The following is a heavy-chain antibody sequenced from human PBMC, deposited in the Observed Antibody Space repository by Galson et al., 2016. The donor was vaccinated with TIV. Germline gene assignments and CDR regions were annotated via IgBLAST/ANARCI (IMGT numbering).Heavy chain of an antibody. D-gene: IGHD1-26*01. CDR2: IYNSGST. Sequence: LTCNVSGGSISSSAYYWSWIRQHPGKGLEWIGNIYNSGSTDYNPSLKSRLSISVDTSKNQFSMRLSSVTAADTAVYYCARWADSGSYYEYFQHWGQGTLVTVSS. CDR1: GGSISSSAYY. V-gene: IGHV4-31*03. CDR3: ARWADSGSYYEYFQH. J-gene: IGHJ1*01.